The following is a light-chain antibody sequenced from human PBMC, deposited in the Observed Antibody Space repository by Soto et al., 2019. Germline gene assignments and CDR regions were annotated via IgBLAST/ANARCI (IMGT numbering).Light chain of an antibody. J-gene: IGKJ1*01. CDR2: DVS. V-gene: IGKV1-5*01. Sequence: DIQMTQSPSTLSASVGDRVTITCRASQSISNWLAWYQQKXXKAPKLLIYDVSRLESGVPSRFSGSGSGTEFIITISSLQPDDFATYYCQQYNSYQWTFGQGTKVEIK. CDR1: QSISNW. CDR3: QQYNSYQWT.